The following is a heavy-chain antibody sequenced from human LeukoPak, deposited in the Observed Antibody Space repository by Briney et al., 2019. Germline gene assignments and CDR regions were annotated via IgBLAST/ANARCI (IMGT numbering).Heavy chain of an antibody. J-gene: IGHJ4*02. CDR3: ARDIRHSYGYDY. CDR1: GFTFSDFW. V-gene: IGHV3-7*01. Sequence: GGSLRLSCAASGFTFSDFWMSWVRQAPGKGLEWVANIKQDGSEKNYVDSVKGRFTTSRDNAKNSLYLQMNSLRAEDTAVYYCARDIRHSYGYDYWGQGTLVTVSS. D-gene: IGHD5-18*01. CDR2: IKQDGSEK.